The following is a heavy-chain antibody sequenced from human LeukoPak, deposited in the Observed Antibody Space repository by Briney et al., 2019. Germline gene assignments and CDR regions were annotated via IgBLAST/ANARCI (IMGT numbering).Heavy chain of an antibody. V-gene: IGHV3-48*01. CDR2: ITIDLTII. CDR3: VRDKDGAFDY. CDR1: GFTLSSYS. D-gene: IGHD3-10*01. J-gene: IGHJ4*02. Sequence: PGGSLRLSCAASGFTLSSYSMNWVRQAPGKGLEWISHITIDLTIIDYADSVKGRFTISRDKPKNSLYLQMNSLRAEDTAVYYRVRDKDGAFDYWGQGTLITVSS.